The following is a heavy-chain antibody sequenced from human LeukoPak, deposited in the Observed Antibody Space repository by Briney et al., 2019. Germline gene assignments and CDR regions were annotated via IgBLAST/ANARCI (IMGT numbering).Heavy chain of an antibody. V-gene: IGHV3-73*01. CDR1: GFTFSGSA. CDR3: SSSLWFGELLKAFDL. CDR2: IRSKANSYAT. J-gene: IGHJ2*01. Sequence: PGGSLKLSCAASGFTFSGSAMHWVRQASGKGLEWVGRIRSKANSYATAYAASVKGRFTVSRDDSKNTAYLQVNSLKTEDTAVYYCSSSLWFGELLKAFDLWGRGTLVTVSS. D-gene: IGHD3-10*01.